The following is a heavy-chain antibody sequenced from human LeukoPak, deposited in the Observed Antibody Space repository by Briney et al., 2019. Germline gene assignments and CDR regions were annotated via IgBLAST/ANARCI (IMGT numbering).Heavy chain of an antibody. CDR2: ISAYNGNT. CDR3: ARGAVVVPAATPFDY. V-gene: IGHV1-18*04. J-gene: IGHJ4*02. D-gene: IGHD2-2*01. CDR1: GYTFTTYG. Sequence: GASVKVSCKASGYTFTTYGISWVRQAPGQGLEWMGWISAYNGNTNYAQKLQGRVTMTTDTSTSTAYMELRSLRSDGTAVYYCARGAVVVPAATPFDYWGQGTLVTVSS.